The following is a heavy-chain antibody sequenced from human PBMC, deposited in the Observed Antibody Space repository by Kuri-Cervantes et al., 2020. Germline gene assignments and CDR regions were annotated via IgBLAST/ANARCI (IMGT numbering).Heavy chain of an antibody. CDR1: GYTFTSYG. Sequence: ASVKVSCKASGYTFTSYGISWVRQAPGQGLEWMGWISAYNGNTNYAQKLQGRVTMTTDTSTSTAYMELRSLRSDDTAVYYCARDWPHAYQLLIRYHPYYGMDVWGQGTTVTVSS. CDR2: ISAYNGNT. J-gene: IGHJ6*02. V-gene: IGHV1-18*01. CDR3: ARDWPHAYQLLIRYHPYYGMDV. D-gene: IGHD2-2*01.